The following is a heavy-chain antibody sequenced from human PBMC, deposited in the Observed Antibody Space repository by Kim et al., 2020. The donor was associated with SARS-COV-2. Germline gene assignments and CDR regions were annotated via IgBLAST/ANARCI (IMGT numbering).Heavy chain of an antibody. D-gene: IGHD1-1*01. CDR3: AKGEGNNWSFFDY. CDR2: VSGSGGST. J-gene: IGHJ4*02. Sequence: GGSLRLSCAASGFTFSSYAMNWVRQAPGKGPEWVSLVSGSGGSTYHADSVKGRFAISRDNSKKTLYLQMNSLRAEDTALYYCAKGEGNNWSFFDYWGQGTLVTVSS. V-gene: IGHV3-23*01. CDR1: GFTFSSYA.